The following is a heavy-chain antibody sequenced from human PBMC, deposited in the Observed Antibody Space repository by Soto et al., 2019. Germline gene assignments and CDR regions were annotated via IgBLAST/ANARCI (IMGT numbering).Heavy chain of an antibody. CDR2: ISRSAGNT. Sequence: EVQVVESGGGLVKPGGSLRLSCAASGFTFSSYSMNWVRQAPGKGLEWVSSISRSAGNTYYADSVKGRFTISRDNAKNSMYLQMNSLRAEDTAVYYCARDQVPGPDAFDIWGQGTMVTVSS. V-gene: IGHV3-21*01. CDR3: ARDQVPGPDAFDI. CDR1: GFTFSSYS. J-gene: IGHJ3*02.